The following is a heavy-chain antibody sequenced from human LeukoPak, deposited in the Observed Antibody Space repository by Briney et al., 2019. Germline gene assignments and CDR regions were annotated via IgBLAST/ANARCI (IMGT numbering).Heavy chain of an antibody. Sequence: GESLKISCKGSGCSFTTYWIAWVRQMPGKGLEWMGLIYPGNSDTRYSPSFQGQVTFSADKSIDTAYLQWNSLQASDTAIYYCARNGAAGTPNRFFNWFDPWGQGTLVTVSS. CDR1: GCSFTTYW. V-gene: IGHV5-51*01. D-gene: IGHD6-13*01. J-gene: IGHJ5*02. CDR2: IYPGNSDT. CDR3: ARNGAAGTPNRFFNWFDP.